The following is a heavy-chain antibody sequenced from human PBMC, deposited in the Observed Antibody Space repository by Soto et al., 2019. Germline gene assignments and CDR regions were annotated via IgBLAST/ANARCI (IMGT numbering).Heavy chain of an antibody. CDR1: GGSISTSSYY. D-gene: IGHD6-19*01. CDR3: ARVAGHYYYGMDV. CDR2: IYYSGST. Sequence: SETLSLTCTVSGGSISTSSYYWGWIRQPPGKGLEWIGSIYYSGSTNYNPSLKSRVTISVDTSKNQFSLKLSSVTAADTAVYYCARVAGHYYYGMDVWGQGTTVTVSS. V-gene: IGHV4-39*07. J-gene: IGHJ6*02.